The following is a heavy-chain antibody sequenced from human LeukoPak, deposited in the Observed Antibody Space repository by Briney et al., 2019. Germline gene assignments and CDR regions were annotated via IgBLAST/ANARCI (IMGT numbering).Heavy chain of an antibody. D-gene: IGHD3-22*01. Sequence: GGSLRLSCAASGFTFSSYAMSWVRQAPGKGLEWVSAISGSGGSTYYADSEKGRFTISRDNSKNTLYLQMNSLRAEDTAVYYCASENYDSSGYYYPGGIDYWGQGTLVTVSS. CDR3: ASENYDSSGYYYPGGIDY. CDR1: GFTFSSYA. CDR2: ISGSGGST. V-gene: IGHV3-23*01. J-gene: IGHJ4*02.